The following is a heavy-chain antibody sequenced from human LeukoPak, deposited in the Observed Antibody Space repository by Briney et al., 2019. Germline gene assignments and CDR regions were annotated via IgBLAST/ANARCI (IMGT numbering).Heavy chain of an antibody. CDR1: GYSISSYY. J-gene: IGHJ4*02. Sequence: SETLSLTCTVSGYSISSYYWSWVRQPPGKGGEGVGYISYSGSNNYNPSLKSRVTISVDTSKNQFSLKLRSATAADTAVYYCARDRGYSYGYDYWGQGTLVTVSS. CDR3: ARDRGYSYGYDY. D-gene: IGHD5-18*01. CDR2: ISYSGSN. V-gene: IGHV4-59*01.